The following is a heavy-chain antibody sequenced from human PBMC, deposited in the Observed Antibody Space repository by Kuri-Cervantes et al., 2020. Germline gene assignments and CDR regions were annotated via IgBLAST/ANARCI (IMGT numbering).Heavy chain of an antibody. CDR1: GGSISSYY. CDR2: IYYSGST. J-gene: IGHJ4*02. V-gene: IGHV4-59*13. CDR3: ARVSDYYGSAPRGYFDY. Sequence: SETLSLTCTVSGGSISSYYWSWIRQPPGRGLEWIGYIYYSGSTNYNPSLKSRVTISVDTSKNQFSLKLSSVTAADTAVYYCARVSDYYGSAPRGYFDYWGQGTLVTVSS. D-gene: IGHD3-10*01.